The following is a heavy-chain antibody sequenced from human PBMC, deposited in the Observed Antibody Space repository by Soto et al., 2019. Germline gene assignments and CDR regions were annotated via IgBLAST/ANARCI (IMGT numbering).Heavy chain of an antibody. J-gene: IGHJ6*02. V-gene: IGHV3-48*02. Sequence: PGGSLRLSCAASGFTFSSYSTNWVRQAPGKGLEWVSYISSSSSTIYYADSVKGRFTISRDNAKNSLYLQMNSLRDEDTAVYYCAPVGVVTDDYYYGIDVWAQGTTVTGSS. CDR1: GFTFSSYS. CDR2: ISSSSSTI. D-gene: IGHD2-15*01. CDR3: APVGVVTDDYYYGIDV.